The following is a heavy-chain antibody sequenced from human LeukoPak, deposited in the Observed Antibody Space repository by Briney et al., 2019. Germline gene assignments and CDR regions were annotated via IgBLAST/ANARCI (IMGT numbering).Heavy chain of an antibody. Sequence: SETLSLTCAVYGGSFSGDYWSWIRQPPGKGLEWIGEINHSGSTNYNPSLKSRVTISVATSKNQFSLKLSSVTAADPAVYYCAREGRLQTGVYWGQGTLVTVSS. V-gene: IGHV4-34*01. CDR2: INHSGST. J-gene: IGHJ4*02. CDR1: GGSFSGDY. D-gene: IGHD4-11*01. CDR3: AREGRLQTGVY.